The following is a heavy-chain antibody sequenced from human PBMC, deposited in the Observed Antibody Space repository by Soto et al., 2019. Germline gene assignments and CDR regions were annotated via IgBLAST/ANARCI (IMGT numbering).Heavy chain of an antibody. CDR1: VGYFSGQS. J-gene: IGHJ5*01. Sequence: AETLCVTCAFYVGYFSGQSWTWIRQSPGKGLEWIGDINHSGRVNYSPSLKSRVTISLDTSKNQFSLTLSAVTAADTAMYYCPTRAYDTTGYYRFDPWGQGTMVTGSS. CDR2: INHSGRV. V-gene: IGHV4-34*01. CDR3: PTRAYDTTGYYRFDP. D-gene: IGHD3-22*01.